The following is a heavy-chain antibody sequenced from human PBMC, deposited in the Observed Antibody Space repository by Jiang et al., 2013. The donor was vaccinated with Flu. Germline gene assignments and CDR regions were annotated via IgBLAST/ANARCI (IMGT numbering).Heavy chain of an antibody. V-gene: IGHV3-48*02. CDR2: ISRSSSTT. CDR1: GFTFSSYS. CDR3: ARVHSSGYYVSDY. D-gene: IGHD3-22*01. Sequence: SGFTFSSYSMNWVRQAPGKGLEWVSYISRSSSTTYADSVKGRFTISRDNAENSLYLQMNSLRDEDTAVYYCARVHSSGYYVSDYWGQGTLVTVSS. J-gene: IGHJ4*02.